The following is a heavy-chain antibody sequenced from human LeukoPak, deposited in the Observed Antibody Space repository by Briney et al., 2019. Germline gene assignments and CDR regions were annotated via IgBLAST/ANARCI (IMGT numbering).Heavy chain of an antibody. Sequence: GGSLRLSCAASGFTFSSYAMSWVRQAPGKGLEWVSAISGSGGSTYYADSVKGRFTISRDNSKNTLYLQMNSLRAEDTAVYYCAKSGDYRPYHRNWYFDLWGRGTLVTVSS. D-gene: IGHD4-11*01. CDR2: ISGSGGST. V-gene: IGHV3-23*01. CDR1: GFTFSSYA. J-gene: IGHJ2*01. CDR3: AKSGDYRPYHRNWYFDL.